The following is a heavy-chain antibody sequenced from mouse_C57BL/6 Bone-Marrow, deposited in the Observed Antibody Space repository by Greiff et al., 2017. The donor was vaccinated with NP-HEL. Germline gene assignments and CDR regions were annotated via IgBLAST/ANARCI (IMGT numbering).Heavy chain of an antibody. CDR3: ARGTITTVVDYFDY. Sequence: DVQLQQSGPGLVKPSQSLSLTCSVTGYSITSGYYWNWIRQFPGNKLEWMGYISYDGSNNYNPSLKNRISITRDTSKNQFFLKLNSVTTEDTATYYCARGTITTVVDYFDYWGQGTTLTVSS. V-gene: IGHV3-6*01. D-gene: IGHD1-1*01. J-gene: IGHJ2*01. CDR1: GYSITSGYY. CDR2: ISYDGSN.